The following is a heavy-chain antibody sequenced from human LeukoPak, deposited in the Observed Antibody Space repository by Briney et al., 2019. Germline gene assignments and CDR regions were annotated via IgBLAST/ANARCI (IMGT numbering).Heavy chain of an antibody. V-gene: IGHV3-74*01. Sequence: GGTLRLSCAASGFTFSSYRMHWVRQAPGKGLVWVSHINSGGSSTNYTDSVRGRFTISRDNAKNTVDLQMNSLRAEDTAVYYCAKRGLPSKYSSGWPRDYYFDYWGQGTLVTVSS. CDR3: AKRGLPSKYSSGWPRDYYFDY. J-gene: IGHJ4*02. CDR1: GFTFSSYR. CDR2: INSGGSST. D-gene: IGHD6-19*01.